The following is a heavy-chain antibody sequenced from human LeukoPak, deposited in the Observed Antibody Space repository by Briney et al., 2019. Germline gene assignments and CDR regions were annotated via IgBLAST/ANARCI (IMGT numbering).Heavy chain of an antibody. V-gene: IGHV4-59*08. CDR3: ARYRGRGSYYDY. Sequence: SETLSLTCTVSGGSISSYYWSWIRQPPEKGLEWIGYIYYSGSTNYNPSLKSRVTISVDTSKNQFSLKLSSVTAADTAVYYCARYRGRGSYYDYWGQGTLVTVSS. J-gene: IGHJ4*02. CDR2: IYYSGST. CDR1: GGSISSYY. D-gene: IGHD3-16*01.